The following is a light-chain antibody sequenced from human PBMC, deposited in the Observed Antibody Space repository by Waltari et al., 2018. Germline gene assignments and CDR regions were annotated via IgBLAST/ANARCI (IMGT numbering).Light chain of an antibody. CDR3: SAWDSSLSGYV. J-gene: IGLJ1*01. Sequence: QAGLTQPPSVSKDLRQTATLSCTGNSHNLGNPGAAWLQHHQGHPPKLLSYRNNNRRSGISERFSAYRSGNTAFLTITGLQPEDEADYYCSAWDSSLSGYVFGTGTRVTVL. V-gene: IGLV10-54*04. CDR1: SHNLGNPG. CDR2: RNN.